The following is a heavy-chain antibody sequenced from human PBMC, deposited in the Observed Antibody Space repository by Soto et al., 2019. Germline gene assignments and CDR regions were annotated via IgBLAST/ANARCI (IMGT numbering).Heavy chain of an antibody. D-gene: IGHD2-8*01. CDR1: GGTFSNYA. CDR3: ARDGDLGYCTNGVCYVSWFEP. J-gene: IGHJ5*02. V-gene: IGHV1-69*12. CDR2: IIPIFGTS. Sequence: QVQLVQSGAEVKKPGSSVKVSCKASGGTFSNYAISWVRQAPGQGLEWMGGIIPIFGTSNYAQKFEDRVTITADESRXXAXMXXSSLRVEDTAVYYCARDGDLGYCTNGVCYVSWFEPWGQGTLVTVSS.